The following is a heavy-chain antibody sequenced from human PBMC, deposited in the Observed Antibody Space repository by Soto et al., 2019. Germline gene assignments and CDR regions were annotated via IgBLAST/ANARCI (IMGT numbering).Heavy chain of an antibody. D-gene: IGHD6-13*01. CDR2: VYNSGST. CDR1: GGSISSNY. Sequence: SETLSLTCTVSGGSISSNYWTWIRQPPGKGLGWIGYVYNSGSTNYNPSLKSRVTISEDTSKSQFSLKVNSMTAADTAVYYCARYRREAVAGYTPDNWGQGILVTVSS. V-gene: IGHV4-59*01. CDR3: ARYRREAVAGYTPDN. J-gene: IGHJ4*01.